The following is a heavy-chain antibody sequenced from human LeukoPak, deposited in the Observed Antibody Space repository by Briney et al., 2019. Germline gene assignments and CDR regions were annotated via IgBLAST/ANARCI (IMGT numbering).Heavy chain of an antibody. J-gene: IGHJ4*02. V-gene: IGHV1-69*06. CDR3: ARGSSDENYYFDY. Sequence: GASVKVSCKASGYTFTNYYIHWVRQAPGHGLEWVWGIIPIFGTANYAQKFQGRVTITADKSTSTAYMELSSLRSEDTAVYYCARGSSDENYYFDYWGQGTLVTVSS. CDR1: GYTFTNYY. D-gene: IGHD2-21*01. CDR2: IIPIFGTA.